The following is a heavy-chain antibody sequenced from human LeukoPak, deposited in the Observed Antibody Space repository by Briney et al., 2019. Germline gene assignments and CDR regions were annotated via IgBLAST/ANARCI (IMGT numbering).Heavy chain of an antibody. CDR2: ISRNSRYI. V-gene: IGHV3-21*04. CDR3: ARAGTVHYYMDV. J-gene: IGHJ6*03. D-gene: IGHD3-10*01. Sequence: GGSLILSCAASGFTFSTYSMNWVRQAPGKGLEWVSSISRNSRYIYYADSMRGRFTTSRDNAKNSLYLQMNSLRAEDTAVYYCARAGTVHYYMDVWGKGTTVTISS. CDR1: GFTFSTYS.